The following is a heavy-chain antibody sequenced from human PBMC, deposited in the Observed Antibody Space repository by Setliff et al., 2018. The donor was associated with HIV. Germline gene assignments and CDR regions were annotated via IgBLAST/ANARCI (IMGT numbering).Heavy chain of an antibody. CDR2: IKQDGSDK. J-gene: IGHJ4*02. CDR1: GFAFSGHQ. V-gene: IGHV3-7*01. CDR3: ARDWPSSTAAGDC. D-gene: IGHD6-6*01. Sequence: PGGSLRLSCAASGFAFSGHQMSWVRQAPGKGLEWVAKIKQDGSDKYYVDSVEGRFTISRDNAKNSLYLEMNSLTVEDTALYYCARDWPSSTAAGDCWGQGTLVTVSS.